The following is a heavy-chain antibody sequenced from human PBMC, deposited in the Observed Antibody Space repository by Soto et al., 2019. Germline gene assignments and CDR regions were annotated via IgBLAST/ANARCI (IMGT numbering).Heavy chain of an antibody. J-gene: IGHJ4*02. CDR3: ARGSKDSYPGSRIFDF. Sequence: AASVKVSCKASGGTFSSYAISWVRQAPGQGLEWMGGIIPIFGTANYAQKFQGRVTITADESKNTLYLQMSSLRAGDSAVYYCARGSKDSYPGSRIFDFWGRGTLVTVSS. V-gene: IGHV1-69*13. CDR1: GGTFSSYA. CDR2: IIPIFGTA. D-gene: IGHD3-10*01.